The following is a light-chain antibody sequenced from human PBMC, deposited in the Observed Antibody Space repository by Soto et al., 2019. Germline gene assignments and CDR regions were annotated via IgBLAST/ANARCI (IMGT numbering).Light chain of an antibody. Sequence: EIVWRLSLGTLSLTPGEGATLSCRASQSVSSYLVWYQQKPGQAPRLLISDASNRATGIPARFSGSGSGADFTLTISSLEPEDFAVYYCQQRANWPLTFGGGTKVDIK. V-gene: IGKV3-11*01. CDR3: QQRANWPLT. CDR2: DAS. CDR1: QSVSSY. J-gene: IGKJ4*01.